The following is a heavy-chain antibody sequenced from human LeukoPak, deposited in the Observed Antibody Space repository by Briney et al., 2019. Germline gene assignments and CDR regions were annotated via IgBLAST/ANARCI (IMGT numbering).Heavy chain of an antibody. Sequence: PSETLSLTCAVYGGSFSGYYWSWIRQPPGKGLEWIGEINHSGSTNYNPSLKSRVTISVDTSKNQFSLKLSSVTAADTAVYYCARGRPHRYYYESSGYYCMDYWGQGTLVTVSS. CDR3: ARGRPHRYYYESSGYYCMDY. V-gene: IGHV4-34*01. CDR2: INHSGST. J-gene: IGHJ4*02. CDR1: GGSFSGYY. D-gene: IGHD3-22*01.